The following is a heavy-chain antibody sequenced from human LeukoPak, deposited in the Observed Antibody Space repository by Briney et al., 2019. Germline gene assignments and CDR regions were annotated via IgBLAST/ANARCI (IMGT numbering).Heavy chain of an antibody. J-gene: IGHJ4*02. Sequence: PSETLSLTCAVYGGSFSGYYWSWIRQPPGKGLEWIGEINHSGSTNYNPSLKSRVTISVDTSKNQFSLKLSSVTAADTAVYYCARVGSWYSGVYFDYWGQGTLVTVSS. CDR1: GGSFSGYY. D-gene: IGHD1-26*01. CDR2: INHSGST. CDR3: ARVGSWYSGVYFDY. V-gene: IGHV4-34*01.